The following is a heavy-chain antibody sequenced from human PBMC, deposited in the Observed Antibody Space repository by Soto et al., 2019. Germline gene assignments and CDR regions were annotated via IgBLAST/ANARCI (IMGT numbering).Heavy chain of an antibody. Sequence: GGSLRLSCAASGFTFSNAWMSWVRQAPGKGLEWVGRIKSKTDGGTTDYAAPVKGRFTISRDDSKNTLYLQMNSLKTEVTAVYYCTSDPGANWGSDAFDIWGQGTMVTVSS. CDR1: GFTFSNAW. V-gene: IGHV3-15*01. CDR2: IKSKTDGGTT. D-gene: IGHD7-27*01. J-gene: IGHJ3*02. CDR3: TSDPGANWGSDAFDI.